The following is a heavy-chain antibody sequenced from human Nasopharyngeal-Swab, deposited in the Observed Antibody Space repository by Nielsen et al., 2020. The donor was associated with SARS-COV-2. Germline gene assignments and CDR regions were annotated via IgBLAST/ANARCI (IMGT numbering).Heavy chain of an antibody. D-gene: IGHD2-2*01. CDR3: ARASVVPAAMDYYYYMDV. V-gene: IGHV4-34*01. Sequence: WIRQPPGKGLEWIGEINHSGSTKYNPSLKSRVTISGDTSKNQLSLKLSSVTAADTAVYYCARASVVPAAMDYYYYMDVWGKGTTVTVSS. CDR2: INHSGST. J-gene: IGHJ6*03.